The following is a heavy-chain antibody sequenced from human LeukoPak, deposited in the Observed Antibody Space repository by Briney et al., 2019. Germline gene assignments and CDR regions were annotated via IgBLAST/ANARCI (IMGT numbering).Heavy chain of an antibody. CDR2: IYPGDSDT. CDR3: ARRGLVRITGHAFDI. J-gene: IGHJ3*02. V-gene: IGHV5-51*01. Sequence: GESLKISCKGSGYSFSSYWIGRVRQMPGKGLEWMGNIYPGDSDTRYSPSFQGQVTISADKSISTAYLQWSSLKASDTAMYYCARRGLVRITGHAFDIWGQGTMVTVSS. D-gene: IGHD5-24*01. CDR1: GYSFSSYW.